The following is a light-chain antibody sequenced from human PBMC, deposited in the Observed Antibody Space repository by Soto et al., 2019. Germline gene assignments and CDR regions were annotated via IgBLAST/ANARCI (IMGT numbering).Light chain of an antibody. CDR3: QHHGP. CDR2: AAS. J-gene: IGKJ1*01. V-gene: IGKV1-39*01. CDR1: QSISSY. Sequence: DIQMTQSPSSLSASVGDRVTITCRASQSISSYLNWYQQKPGKAPKLLIYAASSLQSGVPSRFSGSGSGTDFTLTISSLQPEDFATYYCQHHGPFGQGTKVDIK.